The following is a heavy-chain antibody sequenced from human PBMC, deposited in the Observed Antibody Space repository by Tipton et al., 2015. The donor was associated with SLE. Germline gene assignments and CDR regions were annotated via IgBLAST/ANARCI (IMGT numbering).Heavy chain of an antibody. CDR2: INQAGSEK. CDR3: ARDVGDL. J-gene: IGHJ5*02. CDR1: RFTFSTYW. D-gene: IGHD2-15*01. V-gene: IGHV3-7*01. Sequence: SLRLSCSSSRFTFSTYWMSWVRQAPGKGLEWVANINQAGSEKYYVDSVKGRFTISRDNAKNSLYLQMNSLRAEDTAVYYCARDVGDLWGQGTLVTVSA.